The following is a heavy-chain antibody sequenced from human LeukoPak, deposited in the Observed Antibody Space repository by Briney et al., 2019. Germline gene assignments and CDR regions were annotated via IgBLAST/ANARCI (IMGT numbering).Heavy chain of an antibody. V-gene: IGHV3-23*01. J-gene: IGHJ4*02. CDR1: GFTFSDYI. D-gene: IGHD1-1*01. CDR2: ISSGGSST. Sequence: GGSLRLSCAASGFTFSDYILDWVRQAPGKGLEWVSGISSGGSSTYYADSVKGRFTISRDNSKNTLYLQMNSLRAEDTAVYYCAKGFGTGKEYYFDYWGQGALVTVSS. CDR3: AKGFGTGKEYYFDY.